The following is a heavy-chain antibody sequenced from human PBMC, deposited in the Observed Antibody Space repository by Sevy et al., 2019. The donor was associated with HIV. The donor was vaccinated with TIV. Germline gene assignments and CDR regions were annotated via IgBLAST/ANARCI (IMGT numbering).Heavy chain of an antibody. J-gene: IGHJ4*02. CDR3: VRFPSGYDVTFFDS. CDR1: GVSLRVSGVG. D-gene: IGHD5-12*01. CDR2: VYWDDDE. V-gene: IGHV2-5*02. Sequence: SGPTLVKSTQTLTLTCNFSGVSLRVSGVGVGWIRQPPGKALEWLALVYWDDDEHYSPSLKTRLSITKDNFKNQVVLTMTNMDPVDTATYYCVRFPSGYDVTFFDSWGPGTLVTVSS.